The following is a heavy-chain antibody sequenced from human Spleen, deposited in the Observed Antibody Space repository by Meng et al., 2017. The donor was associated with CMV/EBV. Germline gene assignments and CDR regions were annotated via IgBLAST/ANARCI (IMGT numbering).Heavy chain of an antibody. CDR2: ISPYNGNT. Sequence: ASVKVSCKASGYIFTSYGISWVRQAPGQGLEWMGWISPYNGNTNYLRKLQGRVTMTTDTSTSTAYMYLRNLRSDDTALYYCARETNIAALDYWGQGTLVTVSS. CDR3: ARETNIAALDY. CDR1: GYIFTSYG. D-gene: IGHD6-6*01. J-gene: IGHJ4*02. V-gene: IGHV1-18*01.